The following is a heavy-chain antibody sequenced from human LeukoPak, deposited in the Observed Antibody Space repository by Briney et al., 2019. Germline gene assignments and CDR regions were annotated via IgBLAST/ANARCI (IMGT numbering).Heavy chain of an antibody. J-gene: IGHJ4*02. CDR1: GFTFSSYA. Sequence: PGGSLRLSCAASGFTFSSYAMSWVRQAPGKGLEWVSAISGSGGSTYYADSVKGRFTIPRDNSKNTLYLQMNSLRAEDTAVYYCAKDVAIQLWLGYFDYWGQGTLVTVSS. CDR2: ISGSGGST. CDR3: AKDVAIQLWLGYFDY. D-gene: IGHD5-18*01. V-gene: IGHV3-23*01.